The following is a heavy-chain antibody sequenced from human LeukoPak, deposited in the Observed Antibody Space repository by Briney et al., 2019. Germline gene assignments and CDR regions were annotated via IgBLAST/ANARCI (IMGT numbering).Heavy chain of an antibody. CDR3: AGWFGELLFDY. CDR1: GFTFSSYA. Sequence: GGSLRLSCAASGFTFSSYAMSWVRQAPGKGLEWVSVIYSGGSTYYADSVKGRFTISRDNSKNTLYLQMNSLRAEDTAVYYCAGWFGELLFDYWGQGTLVTVSS. CDR2: IYSGGST. J-gene: IGHJ4*02. V-gene: IGHV3-53*01. D-gene: IGHD3-10*01.